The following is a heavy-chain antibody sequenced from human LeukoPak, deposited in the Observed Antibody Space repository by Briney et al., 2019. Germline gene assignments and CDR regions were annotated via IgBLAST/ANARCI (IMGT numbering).Heavy chain of an antibody. J-gene: IGHJ4*02. D-gene: IGHD3-22*01. CDR3: ARTYYYDSNHFDY. V-gene: IGHV4-59*08. CDR1: GGSISSYY. Sequence: SETLSLTCTVSGGSISSYYWSWIRQPPGKGLEWIGYIYYSGSTNYNPSLKSRVTISVDTSKNQFSLKLSSVTAADTAVYYCARTYYYDSNHFDYWGQGTLVTVSS. CDR2: IYYSGST.